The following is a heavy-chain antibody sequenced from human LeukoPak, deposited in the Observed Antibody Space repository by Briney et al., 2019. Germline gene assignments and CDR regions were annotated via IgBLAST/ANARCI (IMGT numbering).Heavy chain of an antibody. CDR1: GGSFSGYY. D-gene: IGHD5-18*01. J-gene: IGHJ4*02. V-gene: IGHV4-34*01. Sequence: SETLSLTCAVYGGSFSGYYWSWIRQPPGKGLEWIGEINHSGSTNYNPSLKSRVTISVDTSKNQFSLRLTSVTAADTAVYYCARGYIYGPPFDYWGQGTLVTVSS. CDR3: ARGYIYGPPFDY. CDR2: INHSGST.